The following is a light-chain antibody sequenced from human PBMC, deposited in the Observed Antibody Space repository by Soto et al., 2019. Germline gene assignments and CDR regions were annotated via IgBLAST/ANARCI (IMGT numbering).Light chain of an antibody. Sequence: DIHMAQAPSSLSASVGDRVTITCQASEDISNYLNWYQQKPGKAPKLLIYDASNLETGVPPRFSASGSGTHFTLTISSLQPEDFASYYCHQYGDLPLTFGQGTMVEIK. J-gene: IGKJ2*01. CDR2: DAS. CDR1: EDISNY. V-gene: IGKV1-33*01. CDR3: HQYGDLPLT.